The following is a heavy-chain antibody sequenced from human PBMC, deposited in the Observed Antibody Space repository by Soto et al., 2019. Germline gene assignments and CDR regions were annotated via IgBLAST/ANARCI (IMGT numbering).Heavy chain of an antibody. CDR3: AREGPQGSSEYCSSTSCSVSDY. Sequence: QVQLGQSGAEVKKPGASVKVSCKASGGTFSSYAISWVRQAPGQGLEWMGGIIPIFGTANYAQKFQGRVTITADESTSPAYMERSSLRSEDTAVYYCAREGPQGSSEYCSSTSCSVSDYWGQGTLVTVSS. D-gene: IGHD2-2*01. J-gene: IGHJ4*02. CDR1: GGTFSSYA. V-gene: IGHV1-69*01. CDR2: IIPIFGTA.